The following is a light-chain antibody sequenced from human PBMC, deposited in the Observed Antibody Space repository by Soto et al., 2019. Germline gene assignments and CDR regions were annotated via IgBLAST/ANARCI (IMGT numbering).Light chain of an antibody. CDR2: SNN. CDR3: AAWEDSLNAYV. V-gene: IGLV1-44*01. J-gene: IGLJ1*01. CDR1: SSNIGSNT. Sequence: QSVLTQPPSASGTPGQRVTISCSGSSSNIGSNTVNWYQQLPGTAPKLLIYSNNQRPSGVPDRFSGSKSGTSASLAISGLQSEDEADYYCAAWEDSLNAYVFGTGTKVTVL.